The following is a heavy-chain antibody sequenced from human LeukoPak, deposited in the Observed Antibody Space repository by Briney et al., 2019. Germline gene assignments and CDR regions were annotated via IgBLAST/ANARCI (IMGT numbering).Heavy chain of an antibody. Sequence: PGGSLRLSCAASGFSFSSYSLNWVRQAPGKGLEWVSSISSRGTYKNSADSLKGRFTISRDNAKNSLYLQMNSLRAEDTAVYYCARDRGSDYCYYYMDVWGKGTTVTVSS. V-gene: IGHV3-21*01. J-gene: IGHJ6*03. CDR1: GFSFSSYS. CDR3: ARDRGSDYCYYYMDV. CDR2: ISSRGTYK.